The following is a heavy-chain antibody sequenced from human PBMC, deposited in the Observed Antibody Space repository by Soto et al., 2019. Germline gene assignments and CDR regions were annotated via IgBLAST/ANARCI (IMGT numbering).Heavy chain of an antibody. CDR3: ARITASSATGF. CDR2: ISGSGAIT. Sequence: EVQLLESGGGLVQPGGSLRLSCAASGFTFSSYAMNWVRQAPGKGLEWVSAISGSGAITYYADSVKGRFTASRDNSKNTLYLHMNSLRAEDTAVYYCARITASSATGFWGKGTLVTVSS. D-gene: IGHD2-15*01. V-gene: IGHV3-23*01. CDR1: GFTFSSYA. J-gene: IGHJ4*02.